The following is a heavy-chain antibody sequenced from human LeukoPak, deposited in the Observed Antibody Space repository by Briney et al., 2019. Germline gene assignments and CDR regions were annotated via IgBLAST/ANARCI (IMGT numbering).Heavy chain of an antibody. CDR1: GGSISSYY. Sequence: PSETLALTCTVSGGSISSYYWSWIRQPPGKGLEWIGYIYYSGSINYNPSLKSRVTILIDTSKNQFFLKLSSVTAADTAVYYCARFDRGSHLGRAFDIWGQGTMVTVSS. J-gene: IGHJ3*02. V-gene: IGHV4-59*01. CDR2: IYYSGSI. CDR3: ARFDRGSHLGRAFDI. D-gene: IGHD3-16*02.